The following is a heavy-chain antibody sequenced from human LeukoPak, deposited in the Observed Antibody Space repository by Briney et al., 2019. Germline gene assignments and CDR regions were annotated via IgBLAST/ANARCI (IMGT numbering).Heavy chain of an antibody. CDR2: IKSKSDGGTI. CDR1: GFIFRDVW. Sequence: GGSLRLSCAGSGFIFRDVWMSWVRQAPGKGLEWVGRIKSKSDGGTIDYAAHVKGRVTMSRDDSKKTFPLEMNNLKTEDTGVYYCTTDLDYWGQGTLVTVSS. CDR3: TTDLDY. V-gene: IGHV3-15*01. J-gene: IGHJ4*02.